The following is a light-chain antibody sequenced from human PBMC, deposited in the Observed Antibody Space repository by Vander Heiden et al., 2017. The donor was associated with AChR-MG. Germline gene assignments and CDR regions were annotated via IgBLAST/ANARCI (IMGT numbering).Light chain of an antibody. CDR2: QAS. CDR3: QQYTNYPLA. V-gene: IGKV1-5*03. Sequence: DIQMTQSPSTLSASVGDRVTIACHSSQTVETWLAWYQKKPGTAPNLLIYQASTLQTGVPSRFSGRGSGTDFLLTISDLQPDDSATYYCQQYTNYPLAFGGGTRLEI. CDR1: QTVETW. J-gene: IGKJ4*01.